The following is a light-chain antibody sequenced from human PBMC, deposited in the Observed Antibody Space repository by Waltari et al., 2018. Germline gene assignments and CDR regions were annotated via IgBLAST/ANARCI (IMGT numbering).Light chain of an antibody. Sequence: DIVMTQSPDSLAVSLGERDTINCKSSQSFFYSFNNKNSLAWYQQKPGQPPKLLIYWASTRESGVPDRFSGGGSGTDFTLTISSLQAEDVAVYYCQQYYGAPPVTFGQGTKLEIK. CDR2: WAS. CDR1: QSFFYSFNNKNS. V-gene: IGKV4-1*01. J-gene: IGKJ2*01. CDR3: QQYYGAPPVT.